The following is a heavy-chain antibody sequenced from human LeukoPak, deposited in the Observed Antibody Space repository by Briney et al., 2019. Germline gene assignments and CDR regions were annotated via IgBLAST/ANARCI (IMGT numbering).Heavy chain of an antibody. J-gene: IGHJ4*02. V-gene: IGHV1-8*01. Sequence: ASVKVSCKASGYTFTSYDFNWLRQATGQGPEWMGWMNPNSGATGYAQKFQGRVTMTRSASINTAYMELSNLRSEDTAVYYCARVSSSVPDYWGQGTLVTVSS. CDR2: MNPNSGAT. CDR1: GYTFTSYD. D-gene: IGHD6-13*01. CDR3: ARVSSSVPDY.